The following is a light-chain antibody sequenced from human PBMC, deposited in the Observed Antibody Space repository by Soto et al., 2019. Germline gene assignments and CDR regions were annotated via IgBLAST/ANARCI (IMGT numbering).Light chain of an antibody. CDR3: QQGNDLTVI. CDR1: QDISRW. Sequence: DIQMTQSPSSVSASVGDRVTITCRASQDISRWLAWYQQKPGQAPQLLISAASTLRSGVSSRFSGSGSGTYFTLTLSSLQPEDFATYYFQQGNDLTVIFVQGTRM. CDR2: AAS. J-gene: IGKJ5*01. V-gene: IGKV1D-12*01.